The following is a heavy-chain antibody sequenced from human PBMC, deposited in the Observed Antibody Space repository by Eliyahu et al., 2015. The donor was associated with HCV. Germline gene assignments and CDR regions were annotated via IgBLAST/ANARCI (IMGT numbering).Heavy chain of an antibody. J-gene: IGHJ4*01. D-gene: IGHD6-19*01. CDR1: GFTFDGFA. CDR2: ISWNSGSI. V-gene: IGHV3-9*01. Sequence: EVQLVESGGGLVQPGRSLRPSCVGSGFTFDGFAMHWVRQPPGKGLEWVSGISWNSGSIGYADSMRGRVTISRDNAKNALYLQMNSLSAEDTALYYCAKDMKSGVAGYFDYWGQGILVTVSS. CDR3: AKDMKSGVAGYFDY.